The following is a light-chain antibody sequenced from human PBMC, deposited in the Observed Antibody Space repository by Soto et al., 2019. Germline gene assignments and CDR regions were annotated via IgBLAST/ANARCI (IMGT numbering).Light chain of an antibody. CDR1: QGIGTS. J-gene: IGKJ4*01. V-gene: IGKV1-27*01. CDR3: QKYSSAPLN. CDR2: TAS. Sequence: DIQMTQSPPSLSASVGDSVTITCRASQGIGTSLAWYQQKPGKVPKLLIYTASTLQSGVPSRFSGSGSGTDFTLTISSLQPEDVETYYCQKYSSAPLNLCGGTKVDIK.